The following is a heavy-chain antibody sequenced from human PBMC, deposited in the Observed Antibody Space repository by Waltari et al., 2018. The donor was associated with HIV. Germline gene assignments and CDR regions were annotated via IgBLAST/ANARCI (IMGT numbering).Heavy chain of an antibody. CDR1: GDSVASNSVA. Sequence: QVRLQQSGPGLVKPSQSLSTTCVIPGDSVASNSVAWSWIRQSPLRGLEWLGRTYFRSRWYKNYGVSIKPQLIMNADTTKNQFPLELTSVIHEDTATYFCVREGDRVAGRFDSWGQGILVTVS. CDR2: TYFRSRWYK. J-gene: IGHJ4*02. V-gene: IGHV6-1*01. D-gene: IGHD6-19*01. CDR3: VREGDRVAGRFDS.